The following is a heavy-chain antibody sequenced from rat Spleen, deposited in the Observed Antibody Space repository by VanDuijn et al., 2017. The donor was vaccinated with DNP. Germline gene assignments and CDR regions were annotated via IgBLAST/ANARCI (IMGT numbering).Heavy chain of an antibody. CDR1: GFTFSNYG. CDR2: ISSGGGNT. Sequence: EVQLVESGGGLVQPGRSLKLSCIASGFTFSNYGMAWVRQAPTKGLEWVASISSGGGNTYHRDSVKGRFTISRDNAKNTVYLQMNSLRSEDTATYYCTTGLGLAYWGQGTLVTVSS. J-gene: IGHJ3*01. D-gene: IGHD4-1*01. CDR3: TTGLGLAY. V-gene: IGHV5S13*01.